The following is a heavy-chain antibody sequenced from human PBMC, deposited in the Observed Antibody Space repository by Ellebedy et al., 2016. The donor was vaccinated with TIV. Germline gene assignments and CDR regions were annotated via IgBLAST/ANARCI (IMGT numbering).Heavy chain of an antibody. CDR1: GFTFSSYA. Sequence: GGSLRLXXAASGFTFSSYAMSWVRQAPGKGLEWVSAISGSGGSTYYADSVKGRFTISRDNSKNTLYLQMNSLRAEDTAVYYCAKGSTYYYDSSGYKVGTPFDYWGQGTLVTVSS. V-gene: IGHV3-23*01. CDR3: AKGSTYYYDSSGYKVGTPFDY. J-gene: IGHJ4*02. D-gene: IGHD3-22*01. CDR2: ISGSGGST.